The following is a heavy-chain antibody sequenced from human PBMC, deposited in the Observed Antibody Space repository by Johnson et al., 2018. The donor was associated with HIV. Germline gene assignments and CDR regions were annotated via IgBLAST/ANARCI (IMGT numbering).Heavy chain of an antibody. CDR1: GFTFSDYY. CDR2: INWNGGST. V-gene: IGHV3-20*04. J-gene: IGHJ3*02. CDR3: ARASDSLAFDI. Sequence: VQLVESGGGLVQPGGSLRLSCAASGFTFSDYYMTWIRQAPGKGLEWVSGINWNGGSTGYADSVKGRFTISRDNAKNSLYLQMNSLRAEDTAVYYCARASDSLAFDIWGQGTMVTVSS. D-gene: IGHD3-22*01.